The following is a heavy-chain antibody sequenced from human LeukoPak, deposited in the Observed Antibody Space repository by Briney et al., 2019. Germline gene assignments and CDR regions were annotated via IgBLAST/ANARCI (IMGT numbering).Heavy chain of an antibody. CDR2: IYTSGST. V-gene: IGHV4-61*02. J-gene: IGHJ3*02. CDR1: GGSISSGSYY. D-gene: IGHD3-22*01. Sequence: SQTLSLTCTVSGGSISSGSYYWSWIRQPAGKGLEWIGRIYTSGSTNYNPSLKSRVTISVDTSKNQFSLKLSSVTAADTAVYYGARVTYYDSSGYPRGAFDIWGQGTMVTVSS. CDR3: ARVTYYDSSGYPRGAFDI.